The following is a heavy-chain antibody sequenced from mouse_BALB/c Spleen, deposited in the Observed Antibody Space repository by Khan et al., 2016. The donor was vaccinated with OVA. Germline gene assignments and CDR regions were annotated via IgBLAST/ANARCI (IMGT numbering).Heavy chain of an antibody. D-gene: IGHD3-2*02. CDR2: INPSSGYP. V-gene: IGHV1-4*01. CDR1: GYTFTSYT. Sequence: QVQLKESGAALARPGASVKMSCKASGYTFTSYTMHWVKQRPGQGLEWIGYINPSSGYPKYNQKLKEKATLTADKSSSTAYMQLSSLTSEDSAVYYCARTQERWGQGTTLTVSS. J-gene: IGHJ2*01. CDR3: ARTQER.